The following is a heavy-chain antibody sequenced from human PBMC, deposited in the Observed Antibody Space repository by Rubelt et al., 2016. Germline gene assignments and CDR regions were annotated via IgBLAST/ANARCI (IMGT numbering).Heavy chain of an antibody. CDR2: VSHSGNT. CDR1: GGSISSSSYY. CDR3: ARSRGPWAGFGI. D-gene: IGHD6-19*01. Sequence: QVQLQQWGAGLLKPSETLSLTCTVSGGSISSSSYYWGWIRQPPGKGLEWIGSVSHSGNTSYNPSFKCRGPISLDTPKNQFSLKLTAVTAADTALYDGARSRGPWAGFGIWGRGTMVTVSS. J-gene: IGHJ3*02. V-gene: IGHV4-39*07.